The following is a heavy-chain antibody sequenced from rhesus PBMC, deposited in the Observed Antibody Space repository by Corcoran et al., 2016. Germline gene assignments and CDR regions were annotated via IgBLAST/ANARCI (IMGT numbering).Heavy chain of an antibody. CDR2: ISFDESKK. J-gene: IGHJ6*01. CDR1: GFTFSHSW. V-gene: IGHV3-54*01. CDR3: TREGYSYSLWNGLDS. D-gene: IGHD5-12*01. Sequence: AAGGGLVQPGGSLRLSCAASGFTFSHSWMSWVRQAPGKGLEWVAVISFDESKKYYAESVKDRFTISRDNSKTMLYIQMNNLKLEDTAVYYCTREGYSYSLWNGLDSWGQGVVVTVSS.